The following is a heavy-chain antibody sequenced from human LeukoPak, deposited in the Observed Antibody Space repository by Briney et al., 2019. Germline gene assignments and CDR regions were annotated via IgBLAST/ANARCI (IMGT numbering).Heavy chain of an antibody. J-gene: IGHJ4*02. V-gene: IGHV3-23*01. CDR2: ISGNGGGT. Sequence: GGSLRLSCAASGFTFRSYAMSWVRQAPGKGLEWVSAISGNGGGTYYADSVKGRFTNSRDNSKNTLYLQMNSLRAEDTAVYYCAKGDCSSTSCYAPADYWGQGTLATVSS. CDR1: GFTFRSYA. D-gene: IGHD2-2*01. CDR3: AKGDCSSTSCYAPADY.